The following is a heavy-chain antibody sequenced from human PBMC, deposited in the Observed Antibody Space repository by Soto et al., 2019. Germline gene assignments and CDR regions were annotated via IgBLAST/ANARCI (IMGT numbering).Heavy chain of an antibody. Sequence: SETLSLTCTVSGGSISSYYWSWIRQPPGKGLEWIGYIYYSGRTNYNPSLKSRVTISVDTSKNQFSLKLSSVTAADTAVYYCARDISDSSGYYYFDIWGQGTMVTVSS. CDR3: ARDISDSSGYYYFDI. D-gene: IGHD3-22*01. J-gene: IGHJ3*02. CDR1: GGSISSYY. V-gene: IGHV4-59*01. CDR2: IYYSGRT.